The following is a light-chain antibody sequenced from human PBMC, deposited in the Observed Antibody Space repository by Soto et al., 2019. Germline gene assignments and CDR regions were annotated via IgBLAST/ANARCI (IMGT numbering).Light chain of an antibody. CDR3: QQRCIWLST. J-gene: IGKJ4*01. CDR1: QSVSSY. Sequence: EIVLTQSPATLSLSPGERATLSCRASQSVSSYLAWYQQKPGQAPRILIYDASNRATGIPARFSGSGSGTDFASPISSLEPEDFEVYCCQQRCIWLSTFGGGTKVEFK. V-gene: IGKV3-11*01. CDR2: DAS.